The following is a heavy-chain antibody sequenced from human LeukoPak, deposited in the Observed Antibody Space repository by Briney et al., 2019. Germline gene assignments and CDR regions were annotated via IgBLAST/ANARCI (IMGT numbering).Heavy chain of an antibody. J-gene: IGHJ4*02. Sequence: GRSLRLSCAASGFTFDDFAMHWVRQAPGKGLEWVSGISWNSGTIGYAESVKVRFTTSRDNARNSLFLQMNTLRVEDTALYYCAKDTGGTGNYYERPFDHWGQGTLVTVSS. D-gene: IGHD3-10*01. CDR1: GFTFDDFA. V-gene: IGHV3-9*01. CDR3: AKDTGGTGNYYERPFDH. CDR2: ISWNSGTI.